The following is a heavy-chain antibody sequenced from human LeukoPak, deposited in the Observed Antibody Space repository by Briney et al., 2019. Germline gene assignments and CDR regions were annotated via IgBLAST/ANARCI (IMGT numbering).Heavy chain of an antibody. J-gene: IGHJ4*02. D-gene: IGHD1-1*01. Sequence: GGSLRLSCAASGFTFSNYNMNWVRQFPGRGLEWVSYISSSSTTIYYADSVKGRFTISRDNAKNSLYLQMNSLRAEDTAVYYCARDIRERYRQDYDDYWGQGILVTVSS. CDR2: ISSSSTTI. CDR3: ARDIRERYRQDYDDY. V-gene: IGHV3-48*01. CDR1: GFTFSNYN.